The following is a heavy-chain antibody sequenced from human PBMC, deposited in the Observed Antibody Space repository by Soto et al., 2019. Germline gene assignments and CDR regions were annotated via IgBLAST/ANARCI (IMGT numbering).Heavy chain of an antibody. CDR2: ISGSGGTT. J-gene: IGHJ4*02. V-gene: IGHV3-23*01. CDR3: AKGHRFSTSCYFDS. D-gene: IGHD2-2*01. Sequence: GGSLRLSCAASGFTFRNYAMGWARQAPGKGLEWVSAISGSGGTTHYADSVKGRFTIPRDNFKNTLYLQMNSLRAEDTAVYYCAKGHRFSTSCYFDSWGQGTLVTVSS. CDR1: GFTFRNYA.